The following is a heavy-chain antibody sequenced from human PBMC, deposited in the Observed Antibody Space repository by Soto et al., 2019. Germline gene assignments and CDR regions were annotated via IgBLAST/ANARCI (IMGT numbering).Heavy chain of an antibody. J-gene: IGHJ4*02. CDR2: IYHSGTT. V-gene: IGHV4-30-2*01. CDR1: GGSISRNGYS. D-gene: IGHD4-17*01. Sequence: PSETLSLTCAVSGGSISRNGYSWSWIRQPPGKGLEWIGCIYHSGTTYYNPNPSLESRVTISEDRSKSHFSLRLSSVTAADTAFYYCARDPWGDYEGVWGQGTLVTVSS. CDR3: ARDPWGDYEGV.